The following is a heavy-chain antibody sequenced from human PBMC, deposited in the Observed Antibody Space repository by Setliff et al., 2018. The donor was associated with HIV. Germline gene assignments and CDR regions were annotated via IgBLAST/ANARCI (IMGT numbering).Heavy chain of an antibody. CDR3: AREIYGGNSRPFDY. CDR2: IFSSGST. D-gene: IGHD4-17*01. V-gene: IGHV4-59*11. J-gene: IGHJ4*02. CDR1: GYSISSHY. Sequence: SETLSLTCTVSGYSISSHYWSWIRLPPGKELEWIGYIFSSGSTTYNPSLKSRVTISVDTSKNQFSLKLTSVTAADTAVYYCAREIYGGNSRPFDYWGQGTLVTVSS.